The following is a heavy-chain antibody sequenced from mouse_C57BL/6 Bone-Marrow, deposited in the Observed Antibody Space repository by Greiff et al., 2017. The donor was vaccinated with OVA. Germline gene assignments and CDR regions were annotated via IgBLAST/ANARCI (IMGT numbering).Heavy chain of an antibody. CDR2: INPYNGGT. D-gene: IGHD1-1*01. J-gene: IGHJ2*01. V-gene: IGHV1-19*01. CDR3: ARAFIYYYGSSPDY. CDR1: GYTFTDYY. Sequence: EVKLQESGPVLVKPGASVKMSCKASGYTFTDYYMNWVKQSHGKSLEWIGVINPYNGGTSYNQKFKGKATLTVDKSSSTAYMELNSLTSEDSAVYYCARAFIYYYGSSPDYWGQGTTLTVSS.